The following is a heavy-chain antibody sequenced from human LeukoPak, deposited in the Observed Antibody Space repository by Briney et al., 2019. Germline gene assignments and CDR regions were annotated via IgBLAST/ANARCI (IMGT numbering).Heavy chain of an antibody. V-gene: IGHV4-59*01. CDR3: VRESAGLTGSFDY. J-gene: IGHJ4*02. CDR2: IYYSGST. CDR1: GGSISSYY. Sequence: SETLSLTCTVSGGSISSYYWSWIRQPPGKGLEWIGYIYYSGSTNYNPSLKSRVTISVDTSKNQFSLKLSSVTAADTAVYYCVRESAGLTGSFDYWGQGTLVTVSS. D-gene: IGHD2-15*01.